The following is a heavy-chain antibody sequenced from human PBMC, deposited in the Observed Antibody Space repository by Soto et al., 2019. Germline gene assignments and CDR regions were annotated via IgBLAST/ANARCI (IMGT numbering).Heavy chain of an antibody. V-gene: IGHV4-61*08. CDR1: GGSISSGGYY. J-gene: IGHJ5*02. Sequence: TLSLTCTVSGGSISSGGYYWSWIRQPPGKGLEWIGYIYYSGSTNYNPSLKSRVTISVETSKNQFSLKLSSVTAADTAVYYCARYGSGSSVWFDPWGQGTLVTSPQ. D-gene: IGHD3-10*01. CDR3: ARYGSGSSVWFDP. CDR2: IYYSGST.